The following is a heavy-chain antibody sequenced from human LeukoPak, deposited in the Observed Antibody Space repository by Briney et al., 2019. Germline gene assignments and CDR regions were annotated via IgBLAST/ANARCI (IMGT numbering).Heavy chain of an antibody. CDR1: GGSISSYY. Sequence: TAETLSLTCTVSGGSISSYYWSWIRQPAGKGLEWIGRICGSGSTNYNPSLKSRVTISVDTSKSQFSLKLRSVTAADTAIYYCARDGHYYDSSAPTFGNWFDPWG. V-gene: IGHV4-4*07. D-gene: IGHD3-22*01. CDR3: ARDGHYYDSSAPTFGNWFDP. J-gene: IGHJ5*02. CDR2: ICGSGST.